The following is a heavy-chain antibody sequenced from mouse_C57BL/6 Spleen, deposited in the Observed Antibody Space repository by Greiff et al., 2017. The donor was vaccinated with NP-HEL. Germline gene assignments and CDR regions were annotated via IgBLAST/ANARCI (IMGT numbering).Heavy chain of an antibody. J-gene: IGHJ1*03. CDR1: GFTFSDYY. D-gene: IGHD1-1*01. Sequence: EVMLVESEGGLVQPGSSMKLSCTASGFTFSDYYMAWVRQVPEKGLEWVANINYDGSSTYYLDSLKSRFIISRDNAKNILYLQMSSLKSEDTATYYCARGGITAVGYFDVWGTGTTVTVSS. CDR2: INYDGSST. V-gene: IGHV5-16*01. CDR3: ARGGITAVGYFDV.